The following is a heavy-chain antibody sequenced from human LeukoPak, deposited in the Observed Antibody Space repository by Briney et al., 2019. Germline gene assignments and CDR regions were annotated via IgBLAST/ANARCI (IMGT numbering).Heavy chain of an antibody. J-gene: IGHJ4*02. V-gene: IGHV3-7*01. Sequence: GGSLRLSCAASGFTFSSYWMTWVRQAPWKGLEWVANIGEDGSEKYYVDSVKGRFTISRDNAKNPLYLQMNSLRAEDTAVYYCARDGERSYYGSGIVLWGQGTLVTVSS. D-gene: IGHD3-10*01. CDR3: ARDGERSYYGSGIVL. CDR2: IGEDGSEK. CDR1: GFTFSSYW.